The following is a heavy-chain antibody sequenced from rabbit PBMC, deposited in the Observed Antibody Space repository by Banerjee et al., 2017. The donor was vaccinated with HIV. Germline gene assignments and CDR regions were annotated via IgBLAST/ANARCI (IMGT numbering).Heavy chain of an antibody. CDR1: GFSFSSGYY. CDR3: ARDWAGYADYGPYYGMDL. V-gene: IGHV1S43*01. D-gene: IGHD6-1*01. Sequence: QQQLEESGGGLVKPGGTLTLTCKASGFSFSSGYYMCWVRQAPGKGLELIACIYTSSGSTWYASWVNGRFTISRSTSLNTVDLKMTSLTAADTATYFCARDWAGYADYGPYYGMDLRGQGTLVTVS. J-gene: IGHJ6*01. CDR2: IYTSSGST.